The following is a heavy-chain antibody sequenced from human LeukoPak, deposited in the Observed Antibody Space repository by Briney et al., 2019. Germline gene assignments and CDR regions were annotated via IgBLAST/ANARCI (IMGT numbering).Heavy chain of an antibody. CDR3: AREDHRPRITMVRSNWFDP. CDR2: IYYSGST. D-gene: IGHD3-10*01. Sequence: SETLSLTCTVSGGSISSSSYYWGWIRQPPGKGLEWIGSIYYSGSTYYNPSLKSRVTISVDTSKNQCSLKLSSVTAADTAVYYRAREDHRPRITMVRSNWFDPWGQGTLVTVSS. J-gene: IGHJ5*02. V-gene: IGHV4-39*07. CDR1: GGSISSSSYY.